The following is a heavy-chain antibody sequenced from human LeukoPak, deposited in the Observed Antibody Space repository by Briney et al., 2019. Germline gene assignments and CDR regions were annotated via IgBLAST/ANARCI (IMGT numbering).Heavy chain of an antibody. Sequence: GGSLRLSCTASGFTFGDYAMSWVRQAPGKGLEWVGFIRSKAYGGTTEYAASVKGRFTISRDDSKSIAYLQMNSLKTEDTAVYYCAKKVVSTKAAAGTSWYFQHWGQGTLVTVSS. V-gene: IGHV3-49*04. J-gene: IGHJ1*01. CDR1: GFTFGDYA. CDR3: AKKVVSTKAAAGTSWYFQH. D-gene: IGHD6-13*01. CDR2: IRSKAYGGTT.